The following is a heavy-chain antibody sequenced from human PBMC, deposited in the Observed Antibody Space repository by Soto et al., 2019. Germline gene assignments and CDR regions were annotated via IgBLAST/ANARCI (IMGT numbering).Heavy chain of an antibody. CDR1: GFSLSTSGVC. CDR3: AHSLITMMQRAPWGMDV. J-gene: IGHJ6*02. CDR2: IFWDDAK. V-gene: IGHV2-5*02. Sequence: QITLKESGPTLVKPTQTLTLTCTFSGFSLSTSGVCVGWIRQPPGKALEWLALIFWDDAKRYSPSLKSRLTITKDTSKNQVVLTRTNMDPVDTATYYCAHSLITMMQRAPWGMDVGGPGTTVTVSS. D-gene: IGHD3-22*01.